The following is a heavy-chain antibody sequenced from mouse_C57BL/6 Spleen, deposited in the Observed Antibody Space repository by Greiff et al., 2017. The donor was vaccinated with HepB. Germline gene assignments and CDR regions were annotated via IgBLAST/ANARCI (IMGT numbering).Heavy chain of an antibody. CDR3: ARGGNYYAMDY. V-gene: IGHV14-2*01. CDR2: IDPEDGET. CDR1: GYTFTSYW. J-gene: IGHJ4*01. D-gene: IGHD2-1*01. Sequence: VQLQQPGAELVKPGASVKLSCKASGYTFTSYWMHWVKQRPGRGLEWIGRIDPEDGETKYAPKFQGKATITADTSSNTAYLQLSSLTSEDTAVYYCARGGNYYAMDYWGQGTSVTVSS.